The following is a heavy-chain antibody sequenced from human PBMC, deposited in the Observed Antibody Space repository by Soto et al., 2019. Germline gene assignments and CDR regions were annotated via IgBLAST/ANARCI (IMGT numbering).Heavy chain of an antibody. J-gene: IGHJ6*02. D-gene: IGHD5-18*01. Sequence: QVQLVESGGGVVQPGRSLRLSCAASGFTFSSYGMHWVRQAPGKGLEWVAVIWYDGSNKYYADSVKGRFTISRDNSKNTLYLQMNSLRAEDTAVYYCARDAESYGIPYGMDVWGQGTTVTVSS. CDR1: GFTFSSYG. V-gene: IGHV3-33*01. CDR3: ARDAESYGIPYGMDV. CDR2: IWYDGSNK.